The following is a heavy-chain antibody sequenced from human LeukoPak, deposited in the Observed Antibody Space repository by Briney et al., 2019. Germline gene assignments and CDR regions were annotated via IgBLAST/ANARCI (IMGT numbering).Heavy chain of an antibody. V-gene: IGHV4-34*09. CDR2: INHSGST. J-gene: IGHJ6*04. CDR1: GGSFSGYY. CDR3: ARVRIADEMDV. D-gene: IGHD6-13*01. Sequence: SETLSLTCAVYGGSFSGYYWSWIRQPPGKGLEWIGEINHSGSTYYNPSLKSRVTISVDTSKNRFSLKLSSVTAADTAVYYCARVRIADEMDVWGKGTTVTVSS.